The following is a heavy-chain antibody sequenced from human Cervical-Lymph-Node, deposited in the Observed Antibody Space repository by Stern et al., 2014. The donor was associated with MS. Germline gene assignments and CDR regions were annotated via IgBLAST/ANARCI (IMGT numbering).Heavy chain of an antibody. CDR3: ARDDRSRFTD. Sequence: QLQLQESGPGVVKPSQTLSLTCTVTGGSLTSGGYFWNWVRQYTGKGLEWIGFLSYSGTTSYSASLKGRISISVDTSKNQFSLKLKYVTAADTAIYFCARDDRSRFTDWGQGTLVTVSS. D-gene: IGHD1-14*01. CDR2: LSYSGTT. J-gene: IGHJ4*02. V-gene: IGHV4-31*03. CDR1: GGSLTSGGYF.